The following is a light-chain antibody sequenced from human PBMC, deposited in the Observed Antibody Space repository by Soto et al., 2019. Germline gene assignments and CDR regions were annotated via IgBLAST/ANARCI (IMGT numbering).Light chain of an antibody. V-gene: IGKV3-11*01. J-gene: IGKJ4*01. Sequence: EVVLTQSPATLSLSPGESATLSCRASQNIRTNLAWYQQKPGQANRLLIYGASNRATGIPSRFSGSGSGTDFTLTISSLEPEDFAIYYWQQRTTWLTFGDGTKVEIK. CDR1: QNIRTN. CDR2: GAS. CDR3: QQRTTWLT.